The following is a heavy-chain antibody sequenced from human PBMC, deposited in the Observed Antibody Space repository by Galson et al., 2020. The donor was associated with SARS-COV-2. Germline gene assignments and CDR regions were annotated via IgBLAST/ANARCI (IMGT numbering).Heavy chain of an antibody. V-gene: IGHV3-7*01. Sequence: PGGSLRLSCAASGFTFGTYWMTWVRQAPGKGLEWVANIKQAGSDRYYADSVKGRFTISSDYPKNSVYLQMNSLRVEDTAVYYCARDQDGYNDFWGRGTLVTVSS. J-gene: IGHJ4*02. D-gene: IGHD5-18*01. CDR3: ARDQDGYNDF. CDR2: IKQAGSDR. CDR1: GFTFGTYW.